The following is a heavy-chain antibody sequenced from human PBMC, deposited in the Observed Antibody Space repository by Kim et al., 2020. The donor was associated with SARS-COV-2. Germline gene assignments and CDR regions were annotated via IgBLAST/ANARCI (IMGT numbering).Heavy chain of an antibody. CDR1: GFTVSSNY. V-gene: IGHV3-53*04. D-gene: IGHD6-13*01. Sequence: GGSLRLSCAASGFTVSSNYMSWVRQAPGKGLEWVSVIYSGGSTYYADSVKGRFTISRHNSKNTLYLQMNSLRAEDTAVYYCARVGSSWYENAVPDYGMDVWGPGTTVTVSS. J-gene: IGHJ6*02. CDR3: ARVGSSWYENAVPDYGMDV. CDR2: IYSGGST.